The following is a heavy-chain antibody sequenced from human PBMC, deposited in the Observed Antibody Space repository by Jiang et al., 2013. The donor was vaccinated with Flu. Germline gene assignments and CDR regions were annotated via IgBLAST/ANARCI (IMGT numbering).Heavy chain of an antibody. CDR3: ARLPPHRVGATGNWFDP. Sequence: GPGLVKPSETLSLTCTVSGGSISSYYWSWIRQPPGKGLEWIGYIYYSGSTNYNPSLKSRVTISVDTSKNQFSLKLSSVTAADTAVYYCARLPPHRVGATGNWFDPWGQGPWSTVLL. J-gene: IGHJ5*02. D-gene: IGHD1-26*01. V-gene: IGHV4-59*08. CDR1: GGSISSYY. CDR2: IYYSGST.